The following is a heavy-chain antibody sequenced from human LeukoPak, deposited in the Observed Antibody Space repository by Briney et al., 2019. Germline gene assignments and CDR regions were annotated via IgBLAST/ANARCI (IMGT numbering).Heavy chain of an antibody. CDR2: MNPNSGNT. V-gene: IGHV1-8*01. J-gene: IGHJ3*02. CDR1: GYTFTSYD. Sequence: ASVEVSCKASGYTFTSYDINWVRQATGQGLEWMGWMNPNSGNTGYAQKFQGRVTMTRDTSISTAYMELSRLRSDDTAVYYCARVWFGESDAFDIWGQGTMVTVSS. D-gene: IGHD3-10*01. CDR3: ARVWFGESDAFDI.